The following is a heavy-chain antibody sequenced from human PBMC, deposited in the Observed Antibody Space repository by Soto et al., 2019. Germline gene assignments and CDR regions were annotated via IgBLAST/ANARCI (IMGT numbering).Heavy chain of an antibody. CDR2: ITPSSGST. J-gene: IGHJ4*01. CDR3: GGAVSTKTAAFDY. CDR1: GYTCTTYY. D-gene: IGHD4-17*01. Sequence: QVQLVQSGAEVKNPGASVKVSCKASGYTCTTYYMHWLRQARGQGLEWMGIITPSSGSTRYEQKYQDRITITRDTSTSTVYMELSSLRSEDTAFYYCGGAVSTKTAAFDYWGHGTVVTVSS. V-gene: IGHV1-46*01.